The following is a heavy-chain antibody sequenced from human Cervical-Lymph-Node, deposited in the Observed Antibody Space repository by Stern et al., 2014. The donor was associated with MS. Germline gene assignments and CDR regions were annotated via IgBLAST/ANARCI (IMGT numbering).Heavy chain of an antibody. CDR3: ARAEIAAGVYYFDY. Sequence: QVQLVESGGGLVKPGGSLRLSCAASGFTFSDYYMSWIRQAPGKGLEWLSYISSRGRTRPYADSVKGRFTISRDNAKNSLYLQMNSLRAEDTAVYYCARAEIAAGVYYFDYWGQGTLVTVSS. D-gene: IGHD6-13*01. CDR2: ISSRGRTR. J-gene: IGHJ4*02. V-gene: IGHV3-11*01. CDR1: GFTFSDYY.